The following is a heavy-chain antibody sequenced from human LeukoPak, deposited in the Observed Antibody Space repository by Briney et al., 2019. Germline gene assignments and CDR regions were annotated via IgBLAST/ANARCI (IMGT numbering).Heavy chain of an antibody. J-gene: IGHJ4*02. D-gene: IGHD2-21*02. V-gene: IGHV3-7*01. CDR1: GFTLSSYW. CDR3: ARRYCGGDCHSPYFDY. CDR2: IKQDGSKR. Sequence: PGGSLRLSCAASGFTLSSYWMSWVRQAPGKGLEWVANIKQDGSKRYYVDSVKGRFTISRDNAKNSLYPQMNSLRAEDTAVYYCARRYCGGDCHSPYFDYWGQGTLVTVSS.